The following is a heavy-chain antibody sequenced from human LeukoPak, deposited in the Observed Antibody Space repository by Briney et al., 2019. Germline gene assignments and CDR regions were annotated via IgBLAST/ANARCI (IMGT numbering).Heavy chain of an antibody. Sequence: PGGSLRLSCAASGFTFGSYSMNWVRQAPGKGLEWVSSISSSSSYIYYADSVKGRFTISRDNAKNSLYLQMNSLRAEDTAVYYCARVNLPYYYDSSGCLDVWGKGTTVTVSS. CDR1: GFTFGSYS. D-gene: IGHD3-22*01. J-gene: IGHJ6*04. CDR3: ARVNLPYYYDSSGCLDV. V-gene: IGHV3-21*01. CDR2: ISSSSSYI.